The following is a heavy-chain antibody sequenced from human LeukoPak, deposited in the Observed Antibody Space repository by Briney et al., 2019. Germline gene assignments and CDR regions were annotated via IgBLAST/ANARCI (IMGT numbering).Heavy chain of an antibody. D-gene: IGHD3-10*01. CDR3: ARDSGGFDY. Sequence: GGSLRLSCAASGFTFSSYSMNWVRQARGKGLEWVSSISSSSSYIYYEDSVKGRFTISRDNAKNSLYLQMNSLRAEDTAVYYCARDSGGFDYWGQGTLVTVSS. CDR1: GFTFSSYS. J-gene: IGHJ4*02. CDR2: ISSSSSYI. V-gene: IGHV3-21*01.